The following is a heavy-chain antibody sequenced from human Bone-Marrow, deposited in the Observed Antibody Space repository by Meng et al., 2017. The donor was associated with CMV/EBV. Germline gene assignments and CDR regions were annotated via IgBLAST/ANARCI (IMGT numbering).Heavy chain of an antibody. J-gene: IGHJ6*02. CDR2: INPSGGST. CDR3: ARDLVVPAATKDGRYYYYYYGMDV. Sequence: ASVKVSCKASGGTFSSYAISWVRQAPGQGLEWMGIINPSGGSTSYAQKFQGRVTMTRDTSTSTVYMELSSLRSEDTAVYYCARDLVVPAATKDGRYYYYYYGMDVWGQGTTVTVSS. V-gene: IGHV1-46*01. D-gene: IGHD2-2*01. CDR1: GGTFSSYA.